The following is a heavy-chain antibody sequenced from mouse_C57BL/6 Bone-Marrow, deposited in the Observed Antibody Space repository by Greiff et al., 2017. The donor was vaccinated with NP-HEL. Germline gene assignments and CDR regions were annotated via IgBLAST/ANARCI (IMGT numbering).Heavy chain of an antibody. CDR3: ARSLITTPAY. J-gene: IGHJ3*01. V-gene: IGHV1-55*01. Sequence: QVQLQQPGAELVKPGASVKMSCKASGYTFTSYWITWVKQRPGQGLEWIGDIYPGSGSTNYTEKFKSKATLTVDTSASTAYMQLSSLTSEDSAFYYCARSLITTPAYWGQGTLVTVSA. D-gene: IGHD1-1*01. CDR1: GYTFTSYW. CDR2: IYPGSGST.